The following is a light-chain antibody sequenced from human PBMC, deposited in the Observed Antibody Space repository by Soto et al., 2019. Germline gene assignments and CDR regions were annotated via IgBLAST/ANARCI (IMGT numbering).Light chain of an antibody. Sequence: EIVMTQSQATPSVSPGERATLSCRASQSVSSNLAWYQQKPGQAPTLLIYGASARATGIPVRFSGSRSGTEFTLTISSLQSEDFAVYYCQHYNNWPFTFGQGTKVDIK. CDR1: QSVSSN. V-gene: IGKV3-15*01. CDR3: QHYNNWPFT. J-gene: IGKJ2*01. CDR2: GAS.